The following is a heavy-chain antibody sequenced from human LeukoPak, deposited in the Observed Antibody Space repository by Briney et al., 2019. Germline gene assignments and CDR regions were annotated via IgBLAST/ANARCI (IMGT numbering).Heavy chain of an antibody. CDR2: ISGSGGST. V-gene: IGHV3-23*01. D-gene: IGHD3-10*01. J-gene: IGHJ4*02. CDR3: AKGLLWFGEPLSY. CDR1: GFTFSSYA. Sequence: GGSLRLSCAASGFTFSSYAMSWVRQAPGKGLEWVSAISGSGGSTYCADSVKGRFTISRDNSKNTLYLQMNSLRAEDTAVYYCAKGLLWFGEPLSYWGQGTLVTVSS.